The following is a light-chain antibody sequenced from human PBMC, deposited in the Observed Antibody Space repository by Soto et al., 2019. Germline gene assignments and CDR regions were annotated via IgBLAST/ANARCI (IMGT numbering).Light chain of an antibody. Sequence: QSVLTQPASVSGSPGQSITISCTGTSSDIGAYNYVSWYQQHPGKAPKLMIYDVNIRPSGVSNRFSGSKSGNTASLTISGLQAEDEADYYCTSWSTITPMIFGGGSMVTVL. CDR1: SSDIGAYNY. J-gene: IGLJ2*01. CDR3: TSWSTITPMI. CDR2: DVN. V-gene: IGLV2-14*03.